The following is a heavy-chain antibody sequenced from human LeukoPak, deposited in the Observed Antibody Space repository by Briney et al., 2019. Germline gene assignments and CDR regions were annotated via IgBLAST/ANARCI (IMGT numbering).Heavy chain of an antibody. Sequence: ASVKVSCKASGYTFASYYMHWVRQAPGQGLEWMGIINPSGGSTSYAQKFQGRVTMTRDTSTSTVYMELSSLRSEDTAVYYCAKDSEPAAIPGSLYYFDYWGQGTLVTVSS. CDR3: AKDSEPAAIPGSLYYFDY. V-gene: IGHV1-46*01. CDR1: GYTFASYY. J-gene: IGHJ4*02. D-gene: IGHD2-2*02. CDR2: INPSGGST.